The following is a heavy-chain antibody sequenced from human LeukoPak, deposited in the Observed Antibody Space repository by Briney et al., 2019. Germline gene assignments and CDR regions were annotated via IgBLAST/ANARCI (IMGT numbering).Heavy chain of an antibody. CDR2: VDPEYDAT. J-gene: IGHJ4*02. CDR3: ATIGDQRVLLY. Sequence: GATVKVSCEASGYIFTDYYMHWVRQTPGKGLQWMGRVDPEYDATIYGDDFQGRVTMRTDTSTDTAYMELSGLTSEDTGVYYCATIGDQRVLLYWGQGTPVTVSS. CDR1: GYIFTDYY. D-gene: IGHD2-2*01. V-gene: IGHV1-69-2*01.